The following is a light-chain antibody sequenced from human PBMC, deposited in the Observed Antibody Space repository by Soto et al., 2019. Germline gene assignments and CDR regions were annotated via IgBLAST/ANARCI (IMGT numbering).Light chain of an antibody. CDR2: DAS. J-gene: IGKJ5*01. CDR1: ESVSSY. V-gene: IGKV3-11*01. Sequence: EIVLTQSPATLSLSPGERATLSCRASESVSSYLAWYQQKPGQAPRLLIYDASNRATGIPARFSGSGSGTGFTLTISSLEPEDFAVYYCQQYGSSPLITFGQGTRLEIK. CDR3: QQYGSSPLIT.